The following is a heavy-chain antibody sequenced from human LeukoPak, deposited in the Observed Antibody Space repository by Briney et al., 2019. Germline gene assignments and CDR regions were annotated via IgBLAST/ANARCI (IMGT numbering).Heavy chain of an antibody. CDR2: IYYSENT. Sequence: PSETLSLTCTVSGGSIGSTNYYWGWIRQPPGKGLEWIGSIYYSENTYYNPSLKSRVTISIDRSKNQFSLKLSSVTAADTAVYYCASERGAYYDVLTGPFDYWGQGTLVTVSS. J-gene: IGHJ4*02. CDR1: GGSIGSTNYY. D-gene: IGHD3-9*01. V-gene: IGHV4-39*01. CDR3: ASERGAYYDVLTGPFDY.